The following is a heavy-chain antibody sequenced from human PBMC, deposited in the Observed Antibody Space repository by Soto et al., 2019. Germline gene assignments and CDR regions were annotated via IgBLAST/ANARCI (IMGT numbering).Heavy chain of an antibody. V-gene: IGHV3-53*02. CDR3: GTSSLQDYHFAMDV. J-gene: IGHJ6*02. CDR1: GFSVSSSD. Sequence: EVQLVETGGGLIQPGGSLRLSCAASGFSVSSSDMSWVRQVPGEGLEWVSVIYSGGSTHDADYVKGRFSVSRDTSKNTVDLQMNILRVDDTAVYYCGTSSLQDYHFAMDVWGQGTAVTVSS. D-gene: IGHD6-6*01. CDR2: IYSGGST.